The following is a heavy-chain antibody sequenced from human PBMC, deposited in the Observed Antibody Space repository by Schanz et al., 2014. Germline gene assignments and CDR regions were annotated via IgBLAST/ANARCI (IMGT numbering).Heavy chain of an antibody. V-gene: IGHV3-11*04. CDR3: ARLATSKSRLGDAVDI. J-gene: IGHJ3*02. CDR1: GFIFNDYY. Sequence: QVQLMESGGGLVQPGGSLRLSCAASGFIFNDYYMNWIRQAPGKGLEWLSYISRDGTTSYYADSVKGRFTISRDNAKDTLYLQLTSLRPEDTAVYYCARLATSKSRLGDAVDIWGQGTMVTVSS. CDR2: ISRDGTTS. D-gene: IGHD6-6*01.